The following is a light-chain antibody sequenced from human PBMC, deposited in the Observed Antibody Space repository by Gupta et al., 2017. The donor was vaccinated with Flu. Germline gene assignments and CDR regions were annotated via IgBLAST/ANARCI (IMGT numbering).Light chain of an antibody. CDR3: CSYAGRYTYV. J-gene: IGLJ1*01. CDR1: SSDIGGYSY. CDR2: DVT. Sequence: QSALSQPRSVSGSPGQSITISCTGTSSDIGGYSYVSWYQQYPGKAPKLMIYDVTKRPSGVPDRFSGSKSDNTASLTISGLQAEDEADYYCCSYAGRYTYVFGTGTKVTVL. V-gene: IGLV2-11*01.